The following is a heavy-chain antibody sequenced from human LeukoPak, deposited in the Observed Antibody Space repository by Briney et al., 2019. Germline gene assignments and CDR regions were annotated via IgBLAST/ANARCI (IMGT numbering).Heavy chain of an antibody. V-gene: IGHV3-7*01. D-gene: IGHD5-18*01. Sequence: PGGSLRLSXAASGFTFSSYWMSWVRQAPGKGLEWVANIKQDGSEKYYVDSVKGRFTISRDNAKNSLYLQMNSLRAEDTAVYYCAREGYSYGNPGNYWGQGTLVTVSS. CDR1: GFTFSSYW. CDR3: AREGYSYGNPGNY. CDR2: IKQDGSEK. J-gene: IGHJ4*02.